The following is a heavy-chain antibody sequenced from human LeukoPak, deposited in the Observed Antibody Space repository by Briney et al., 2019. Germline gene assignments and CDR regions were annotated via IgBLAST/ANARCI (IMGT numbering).Heavy chain of an antibody. Sequence: GGSLRLSCAASGFIFSDYAMQWVRQAPGKGLEWVAVISNNGVKTSYADSVRGQFTISRDNSKNTLYLQMNSLTYDDTAVFYCATSDEWEPPFDSWGQGTLVTVSS. V-gene: IGHV3-30-3*01. J-gene: IGHJ4*02. CDR2: ISNNGVKT. CDR3: ATSDEWEPPFDS. CDR1: GFIFSDYA. D-gene: IGHD1-26*01.